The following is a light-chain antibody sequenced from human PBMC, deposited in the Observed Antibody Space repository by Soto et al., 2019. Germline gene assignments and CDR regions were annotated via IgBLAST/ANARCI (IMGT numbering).Light chain of an antibody. CDR3: SSFAGSNKLPYV. V-gene: IGLV2-8*01. CDR1: SSDVGAYDY. Sequence: QSALTQPRSVSGSPGQSVTISCTGTSSDVGAYDYVSWYQQHPGKAPKLMIYEINKRPSGVPDRFSGSKSGNTASLTVSGLQAEDEADYYCSSFAGSNKLPYVFVTGNKVPDL. J-gene: IGLJ1*01. CDR2: EIN.